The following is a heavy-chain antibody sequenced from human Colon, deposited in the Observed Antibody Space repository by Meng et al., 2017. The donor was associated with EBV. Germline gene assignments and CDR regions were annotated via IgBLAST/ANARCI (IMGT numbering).Heavy chain of an antibody. CDR1: GGSLSSAY. CDR3: ARRPTGIDY. Sequence: QGQLQQWGAGLLKPSETLSLTCAVNGGSLSSAYWNWIRQPPGKGLEWIGEIIHGGSPSYNPSLKSRVTISIDTSKNQLSLMLSSVTAADTAVYYCARRPTGIDYWGQGTLVTVSS. J-gene: IGHJ4*02. D-gene: IGHD2-8*02. CDR2: IIHGGSP. V-gene: IGHV4-34*12.